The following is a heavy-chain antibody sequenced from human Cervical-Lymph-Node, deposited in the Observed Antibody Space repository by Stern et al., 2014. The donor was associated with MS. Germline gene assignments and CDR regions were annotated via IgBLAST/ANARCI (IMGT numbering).Heavy chain of an antibody. Sequence: QLQLQESGPGLLKPSETLSLTCTITGDSISSYSWNWIRLPPGKGLEWIASVSDSGSTNYNPSLKSQVTISADTSHKQFSLRRHTVTAADTAIYFCAGRGYGDSARFDYWGRGTLVTVSS. J-gene: IGHJ4*02. CDR2: VSDSGST. D-gene: IGHD4-17*01. CDR1: GDSISSYS. V-gene: IGHV4-59*08. CDR3: AGRGYGDSARFDY.